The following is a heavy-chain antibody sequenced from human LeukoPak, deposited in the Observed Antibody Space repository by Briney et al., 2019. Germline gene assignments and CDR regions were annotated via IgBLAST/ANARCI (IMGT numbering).Heavy chain of an antibody. D-gene: IGHD3-10*01. J-gene: IGHJ5*02. CDR3: ARYGAGSTCFDP. CDR2: TNYSGST. CDR1: AGSISSDNYQ. Sequence: KPSQTLSLTCSVSAGSISSDNYQWSWVRQPPGKGLEWIGYTNYSGSTYYNPSLKSRVTISVDTSNNQFSLRLSSVTAADTAVYYCARYGAGSTCFDPWGQGTLVTVSS. V-gene: IGHV4-30-4*01.